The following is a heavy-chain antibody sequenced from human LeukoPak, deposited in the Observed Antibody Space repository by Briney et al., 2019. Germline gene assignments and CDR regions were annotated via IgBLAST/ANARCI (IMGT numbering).Heavy chain of an antibody. CDR3: ARIQLRDYYDSSGYYYRAFDI. CDR2: IIPIFGTA. J-gene: IGHJ3*02. CDR1: GGTFSSYA. D-gene: IGHD3-22*01. Sequence: SVKVSCKXSGGTFSSYAISWVRQAPGQGLEWMGRIIPIFGTANYAQKFQGRVTITTDESTSTAYMELSSLRSEDTAVYYCARIQLRDYYDSSGYYYRAFDIWGQGTMVTVSS. V-gene: IGHV1-69*05.